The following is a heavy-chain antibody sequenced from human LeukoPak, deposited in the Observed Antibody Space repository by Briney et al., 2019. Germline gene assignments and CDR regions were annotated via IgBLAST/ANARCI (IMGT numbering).Heavy chain of an antibody. J-gene: IGHJ4*02. CDR1: GYTFTDYY. V-gene: IGHV1-2*02. CDR2: INPNSGGT. Sequence: ASVKVSCKASGYTFTDYYMHWVRQAPGQGLEWMGWINPNSGGTNYAQKFQGRVTMTRDTSISTAYMELSRLRSDDTAVYYCARFYYGNYYFDYWGQGTLVTVSS. CDR3: ARFYYGNYYFDY. D-gene: IGHD3-10*01.